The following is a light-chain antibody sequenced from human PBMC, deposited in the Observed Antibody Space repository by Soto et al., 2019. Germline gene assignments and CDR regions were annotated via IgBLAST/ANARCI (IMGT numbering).Light chain of an antibody. CDR1: QSISDW. CDR3: QQHNSSPWT. J-gene: IGKJ1*01. V-gene: IGKV1-5*01. CDR2: DAS. Sequence: DIQMTQSPSTLSASVGDRVTITCRASQSISDWLAWFQQKPGKAPKVLIYDASTLESGVPSRFSGRGSGTEFTLTISSLQPEDSATYYCQQHNSSPWTFGQGTRVEIK.